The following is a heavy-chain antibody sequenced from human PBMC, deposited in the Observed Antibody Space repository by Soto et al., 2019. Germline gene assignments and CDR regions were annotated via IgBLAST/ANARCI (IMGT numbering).Heavy chain of an antibody. V-gene: IGHV3-48*03. D-gene: IGHD2-15*01. J-gene: IGHJ6*02. Sequence: SGGSLRLSCAASGFTFSSYEMNWVRQAPGKGLEWVSYISSSGSTIYYADSVKGRFTISRDNAKNSLYLQMNSLRAEDTAVYYCARDGGDIVVVVAATPRYYGMDVWGQGTTVTSP. CDR2: ISSSGSTI. CDR1: GFTFSSYE. CDR3: ARDGGDIVVVVAATPRYYGMDV.